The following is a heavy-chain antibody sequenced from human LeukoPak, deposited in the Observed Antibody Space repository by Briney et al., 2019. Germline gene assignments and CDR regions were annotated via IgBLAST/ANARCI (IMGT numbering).Heavy chain of an antibody. J-gene: IGHJ4*02. V-gene: IGHV1-18*01. CDR1: GYMFSSYG. CDR2: ISAYNGNT. Sequence: ASVKVSCKASGYMFSSYGISWVRQAPGQGLEWMGWISAYNGNTKYTQKSQGRVTMTTDTSTSTAHMELRSLRSDDTAVYYCARGGSNSGSYPDYWGQGALVTVSS. CDR3: ARGGSNSGSYPDY. D-gene: IGHD1-26*01.